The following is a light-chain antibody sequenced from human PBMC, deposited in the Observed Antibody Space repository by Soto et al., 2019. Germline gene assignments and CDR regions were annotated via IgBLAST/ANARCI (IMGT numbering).Light chain of an antibody. CDR3: QQYNSWPPIT. Sequence: EIVLTQSPGTLSLSPGERATLSCRASQSVSSSYLAWYQQKPGQAPRLLIYDASTRATGIPDRFSGGGSGTEFTLTISSLQSEDFVVYCCQQYNSWPPITFGQGTRLEIK. CDR2: DAS. CDR1: QSVSSSY. J-gene: IGKJ5*01. V-gene: IGKV3-15*01.